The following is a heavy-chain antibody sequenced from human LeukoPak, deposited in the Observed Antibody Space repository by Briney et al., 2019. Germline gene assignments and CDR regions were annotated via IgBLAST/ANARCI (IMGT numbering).Heavy chain of an antibody. CDR3: ARHRGRGGVLPRGSLDY. CDR1: GFTFSSYA. CDR2: IRHDGRDE. J-gene: IGHJ4*02. D-gene: IGHD2-15*01. Sequence: GGSLRLSCAASGFTFSSYAMSWVRQAPGKGLEWLAFIRHDGRDETYADSVKGRFAISRDNSKSTLYLQMNSLRLEDAAVYYCARHRGRGGVLPRGSLDYWGQGTLVTVSS. V-gene: IGHV3-30*02.